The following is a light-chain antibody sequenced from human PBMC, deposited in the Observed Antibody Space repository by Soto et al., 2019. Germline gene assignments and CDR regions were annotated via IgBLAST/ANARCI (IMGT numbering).Light chain of an antibody. J-gene: IGKJ4*01. Sequence: PGERATLSCRASQSVGSNLAWYQQKPGQAPRLLIYDASNRATGIPARFSGSGSGTDFTLTISSLEPEDFALYYCQQRSNWPPLTFGGVTKVEIK. CDR2: DAS. V-gene: IGKV3-11*01. CDR1: QSVGSN. CDR3: QQRSNWPPLT.